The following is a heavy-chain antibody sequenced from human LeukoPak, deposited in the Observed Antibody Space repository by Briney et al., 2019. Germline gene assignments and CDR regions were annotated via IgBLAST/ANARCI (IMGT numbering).Heavy chain of an antibody. CDR1: GFTFSSYG. Sequence: GGSLRLSCAASGFTFSSYGIHWVRQAPGKGLEWVAFIRYDGSNKYYADSVKGRFTISRDNSKNTLYLQMNSLRAEDTAAYYCAKDLQDAFDIWGQGTMVTVSS. V-gene: IGHV3-30*02. CDR3: AKDLQDAFDI. CDR2: IRYDGSNK. J-gene: IGHJ3*02.